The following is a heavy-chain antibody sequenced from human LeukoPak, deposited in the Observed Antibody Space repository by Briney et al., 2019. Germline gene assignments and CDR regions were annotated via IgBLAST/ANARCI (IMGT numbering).Heavy chain of an antibody. V-gene: IGHV4-59*08. CDR1: GVSISSYY. Sequence: SETLSLTCAVSGVSISSYYWTWIRQPPGKGLEWVGYIQNSAIYRAKIKSSPSLQSRVSLSTDTSKNQVSLTVNSVTAADTAVYYCARLSSTLYYSMDVWGPGTAVTVSS. CDR3: ARLSSTLYYSMDV. D-gene: IGHD6-6*01. CDR2: IQNSAIYRAKI. J-gene: IGHJ6*02.